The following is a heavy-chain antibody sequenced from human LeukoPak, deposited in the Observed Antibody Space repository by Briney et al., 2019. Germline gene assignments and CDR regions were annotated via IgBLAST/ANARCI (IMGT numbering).Heavy chain of an antibody. CDR2: IYCSGST. V-gene: IGHV4-39*01. CDR3: ARVVFYDSSGLDAFDI. CDR1: GGSISSSSYY. J-gene: IGHJ3*02. Sequence: PSETLSLTCTVSGGSISSSSYYWGWIRQPPGKGLEWLGSIYCSGSTYYNPSLKSRVTISVDTSKNQFSLKLSSVTAADTAVYYCARVVFYDSSGLDAFDIWGQGTMVTVSS. D-gene: IGHD3-22*01.